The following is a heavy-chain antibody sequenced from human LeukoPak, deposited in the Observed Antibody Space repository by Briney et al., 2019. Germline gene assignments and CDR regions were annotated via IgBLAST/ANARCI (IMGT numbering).Heavy chain of an antibody. J-gene: IGHJ4*02. CDR3: ARLLYYYDSSIYQRYFDY. Sequence: GGSLRLSCAASGLTFSSNYMTWVRQAQGKGLEWVSIIYSGGTTHYADSVKGRFTISRDNSKNTLYLQMNSLRAEDTAVYYCARLLYYYDSSIYQRYFDYWGQGTLVTVSS. V-gene: IGHV3-53*01. CDR1: GLTFSSNY. D-gene: IGHD3-22*01. CDR2: IYSGGTT.